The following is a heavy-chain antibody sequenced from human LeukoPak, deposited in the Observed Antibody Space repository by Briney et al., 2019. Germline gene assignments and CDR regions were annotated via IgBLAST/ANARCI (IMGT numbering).Heavy chain of an antibody. CDR1: GGSISNYY. CDR2: IYTSGST. J-gene: IGHJ3*02. D-gene: IGHD3-10*01. V-gene: IGHV4-4*07. CDR3: ARDPPDPSAGLLWFGELSGKNAFDI. Sequence: PSETLSLTCTVSGGSISNYYWTWIRQPAGKGLEWIGRIYTSGSTNYNPSLKSRVTMSVDTSKNQFSLKLSSVTAADTAVYYCARDPPDPSAGLLWFGELSGKNAFDIWGQGTMVTVSS.